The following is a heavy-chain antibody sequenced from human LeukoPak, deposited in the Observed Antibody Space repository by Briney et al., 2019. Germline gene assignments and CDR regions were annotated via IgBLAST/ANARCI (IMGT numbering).Heavy chain of an antibody. J-gene: IGHJ4*02. CDR3: ARHRAYSSSSPFDY. CDR1: GGSISSLY. Sequence: SETLSLTCYVSGGSISSLYWSWIRQPPGKGLEWIGYIYYTGSTNYNPSLKSRVTMFVDMSKNQFSLRLSSVTAADTAVYYCARHRAYSSSSPFDYWGQGTLVTVSS. CDR2: IYYTGST. V-gene: IGHV4-59*08. D-gene: IGHD6-6*01.